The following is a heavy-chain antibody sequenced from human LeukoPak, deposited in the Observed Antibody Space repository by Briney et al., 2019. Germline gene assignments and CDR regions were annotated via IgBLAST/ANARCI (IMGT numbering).Heavy chain of an antibody. CDR3: AKGYYDSSGYGPVDY. J-gene: IGHJ4*02. D-gene: IGHD3-22*01. CDR1: GFTFSSYG. Sequence: GGSLRLSCAASGFTFSSYGMTWVRQAPGKGLEWVSAISDSGGSTYYADSVKGRFTISRDNSKNTLYLRMNSLRAEDTAVYYCAKGYYDSSGYGPVDYWGQGTLVTVSS. V-gene: IGHV3-23*01. CDR2: ISDSGGST.